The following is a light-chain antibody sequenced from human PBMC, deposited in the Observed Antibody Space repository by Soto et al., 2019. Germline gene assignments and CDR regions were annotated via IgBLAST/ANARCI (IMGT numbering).Light chain of an antibody. V-gene: IGKV3-20*01. CDR2: AAS. Sequence: EIVLTQSPGTLSLSPGERATLSCRASQSVSSSYLAWYQQKPGRSPTILIYAASTLESGVPSRFSGSGSDTDFTLTISGLQPEDAGIYYCQNYKSLSRRFGRAFGQGTKVDIK. CDR1: QSVSSSY. J-gene: IGKJ1*01. CDR3: QNYKSLSRRFGRA.